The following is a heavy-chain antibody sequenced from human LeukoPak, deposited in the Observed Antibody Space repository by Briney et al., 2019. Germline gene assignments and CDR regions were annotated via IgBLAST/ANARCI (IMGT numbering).Heavy chain of an antibody. J-gene: IGHJ5*02. CDR3: ARGGKLSIAAANWFDP. Sequence: ETLSLTCTVSGDSISSSSSYWGWIRQPPGKGLEWVSSISSSSSYIYYADSVKGRFTISRDNAKNSLYLQMNSLRAEDTAVYYCARGGKLSIAAANWFDPWGQGTLVTVSS. D-gene: IGHD6-13*01. CDR1: GDSISSSS. CDR2: ISSSSSYI. V-gene: IGHV3-21*01.